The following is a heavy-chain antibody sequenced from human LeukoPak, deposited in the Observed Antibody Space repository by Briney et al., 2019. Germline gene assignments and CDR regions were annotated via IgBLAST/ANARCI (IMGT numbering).Heavy chain of an antibody. CDR3: AKDISSGWPYCFDY. Sequence: PGKSLRLSCVASGFTFSSSWMSWVRQGPGKGLEWVASINQDEIHYVDAVRGRFTISRDNAKQTVYLQMNGLRAEDTAVYYCAKDISSGWPYCFDYWGQGTLVTVSS. J-gene: IGHJ4*02. CDR2: INQDEI. V-gene: IGHV3-7*03. CDR1: GFTFSSSW. D-gene: IGHD6-19*01.